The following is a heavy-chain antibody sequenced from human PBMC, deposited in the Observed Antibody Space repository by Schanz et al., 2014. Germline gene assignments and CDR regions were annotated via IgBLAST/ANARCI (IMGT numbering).Heavy chain of an antibody. CDR1: GGSVSSGGDY. V-gene: IGHV4-31*03. Sequence: QVQLQQWGAGLLKPSETLSLTCTVSGGSVSSGGDYWSWIRQHPGKGLEWIGFISYSGSTYYNPSLKSRVTISLDTSKNQFSLTLTSLTAADTAVYYCARDTTWRLDLWGRGTLVTVSS. CDR3: ARDTTWRLDL. J-gene: IGHJ2*01. D-gene: IGHD1-1*01. CDR2: ISYSGST.